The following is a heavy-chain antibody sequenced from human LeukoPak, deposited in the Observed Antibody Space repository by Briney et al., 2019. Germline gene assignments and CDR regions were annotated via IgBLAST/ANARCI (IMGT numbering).Heavy chain of an antibody. V-gene: IGHV3-21*01. CDR1: GFTFSSYS. D-gene: IGHD1-26*01. Sequence: PGGSLRLSCAASGFTFSSYSMNWVRQAPGKGLEWVSSISSSSSYIYYADSVKGRFTISRDNAKNSLYLQMNSLRAEDTAVYYCARDGPQWELLGAIHYYYYGMDVWGQGTTVTVSS. J-gene: IGHJ6*02. CDR2: ISSSSSYI. CDR3: ARDGPQWELLGAIHYYYYGMDV.